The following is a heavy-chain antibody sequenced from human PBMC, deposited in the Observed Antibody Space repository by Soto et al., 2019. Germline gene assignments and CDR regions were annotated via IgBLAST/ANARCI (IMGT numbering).Heavy chain of an antibody. V-gene: IGHV4-39*01. CDR2: IIYIGDI. CDR3: VRHAQWIIRAY. Sequence: SETLSLTCNVSGASISSYNYWGWFRQPPGKGLEWIGSIIYIGDIMYNPYLQSRLTLFVDTSKNQSSLKLSSVTAADTAVYYCVRHAQWIIRAYWGQGSLVTVS. J-gene: IGHJ4*02. D-gene: IGHD5-12*01. CDR1: GASISSYNY.